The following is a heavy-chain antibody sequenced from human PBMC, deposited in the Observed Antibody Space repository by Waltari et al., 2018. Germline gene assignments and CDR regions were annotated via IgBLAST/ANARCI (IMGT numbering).Heavy chain of an antibody. Sequence: QVQLQQWGAGLLKPSETLSVTCEGFDDSFSKSYWVWIRQSPGKGLEWIGEINRSGSTNYNPSLKGRVTISLDMSKKQVSLRVTSVTAADTAVYYCAREYSSFEPIFDYWGRGTLVTVSS. CDR2: INRSGST. CDR1: DDSFSKSY. J-gene: IGHJ4*02. D-gene: IGHD5-12*01. V-gene: IGHV4-34*02. CDR3: AREYSSFEPIFDY.